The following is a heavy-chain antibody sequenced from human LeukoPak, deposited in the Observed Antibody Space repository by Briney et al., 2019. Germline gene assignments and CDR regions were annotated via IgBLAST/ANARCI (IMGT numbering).Heavy chain of an antibody. J-gene: IGHJ4*02. CDR1: GGSFSGYY. CDR3: ARGGIWGSYRLSPNFDY. Sequence: SETLSPTCAVYGGSFSGYYWSWIRQPPGKGLEWIGEINHSGSTNYNPSLKSRVTISVDTSKNQFSLKLSSVTAADTAVYYCARGGIWGSYRLSPNFDYWGQGTLVTVSS. D-gene: IGHD3-16*02. V-gene: IGHV4-34*01. CDR2: INHSGST.